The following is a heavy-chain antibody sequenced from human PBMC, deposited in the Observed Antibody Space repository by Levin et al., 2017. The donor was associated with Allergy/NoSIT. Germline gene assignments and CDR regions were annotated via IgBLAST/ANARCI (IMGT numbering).Heavy chain of an antibody. Sequence: GESLKISCKGSGYSFTNYWIGWVRQMPGKGLEWMGIIDPGDSDTRYSPSFQGQVTISADKSISTAYLQWSSLKAADTAMYYCALSRLRLGELRYWGQGTLVTVSS. J-gene: IGHJ4*02. CDR3: ALSRLRLGELRY. V-gene: IGHV5-51*01. D-gene: IGHD3-16*01. CDR2: IDPGDSDT. CDR1: GYSFTNYW.